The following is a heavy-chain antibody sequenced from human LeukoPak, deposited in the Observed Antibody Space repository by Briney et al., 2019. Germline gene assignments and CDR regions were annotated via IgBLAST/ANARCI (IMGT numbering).Heavy chain of an antibody. D-gene: IGHD3-16*01. CDR1: GFTLRSYG. CDR3: AKEGYYDYVWGSYPYGMDV. Sequence: PGRSLTLSCAASGFTLRSYGMHWVRQAPGKGLEWVAVISYDGSNKYYADSVKGRFTISRDNSKNTLYLQMNSLRAEDTAVYYCAKEGYYDYVWGSYPYGMDVWGKWTTVTVSS. CDR2: ISYDGSNK. J-gene: IGHJ6*04. V-gene: IGHV3-30*18.